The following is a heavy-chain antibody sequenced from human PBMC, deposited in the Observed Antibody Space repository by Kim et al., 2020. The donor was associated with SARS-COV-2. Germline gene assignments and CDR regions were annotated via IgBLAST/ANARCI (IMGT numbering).Heavy chain of an antibody. V-gene: IGHV4-34*01. D-gene: IGHD2-2*02. CDR3: ARGRAGVVPAPVLGLGPYYDYYVMDV. CDR2: INHSGGT. CDR1: GGSFSEYK. Sequence: SETLSLTCAVYGGSFSEYKWSWIRRAPGKGLEWIGEINHSGGTNLSPSLKSRLTISVDTSKSQFSVRLKSMTAADTAVYYCARGRAGVVPAPVLGLGPYYDYYVMDVWGRGTPVAVSS. J-gene: IGHJ6*02.